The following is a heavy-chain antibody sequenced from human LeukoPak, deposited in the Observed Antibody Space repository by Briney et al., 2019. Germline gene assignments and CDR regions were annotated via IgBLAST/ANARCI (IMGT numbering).Heavy chain of an antibody. V-gene: IGHV1-46*01. CDR2: INPSGTGT. J-gene: IGHJ5*02. CDR3: ATDHSMANTAWWFDP. D-gene: IGHD5-24*01. CDR1: GYTITNNY. Sequence: GASVKVSCKASGYTITNNYMHWVRQAPGQGLEWMGVINPSGTGTSYAQKFQGRITMSRDTSTSTVYMELSSLRSEDTAFYYCATDHSMANTAWWFDPWGQGTLVTVPS.